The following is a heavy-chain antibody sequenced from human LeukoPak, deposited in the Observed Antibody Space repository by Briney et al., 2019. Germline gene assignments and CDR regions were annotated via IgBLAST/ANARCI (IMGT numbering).Heavy chain of an antibody. CDR2: ISYDGSNK. Sequence: PGGSLRLSCAASGFTFSSYGMHWVRQAPGKGLEWVAVISYDGSNKYYADSVRGRFTISRDNSKNTLYLQMNSLRAEDTAVYYCAKDSYDILTGYPYYFDYWGQGTLVTVSS. J-gene: IGHJ4*02. CDR3: AKDSYDILTGYPYYFDY. D-gene: IGHD3-9*01. CDR1: GFTFSSYG. V-gene: IGHV3-30*18.